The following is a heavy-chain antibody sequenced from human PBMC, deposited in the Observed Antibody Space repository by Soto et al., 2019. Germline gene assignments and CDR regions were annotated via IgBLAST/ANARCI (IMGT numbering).Heavy chain of an antibody. CDR1: GDSIGTTHAF. CDR3: ARHEXXXXVWPLDY. V-gene: IGHV4-39*01. D-gene: IGHD2-8*01. Sequence: PSETLSLTXTVSGDSIGTTHAFWAWIRQSPGKGLEWIGNIHYSGSTYYMPSLRSRVTLSVDTSKNQFSLRLTSVTAEDTAVYYCARHEXXXXVWPLDYWGQGILVTVS. J-gene: IGHJ4*02. CDR2: IHYSGST.